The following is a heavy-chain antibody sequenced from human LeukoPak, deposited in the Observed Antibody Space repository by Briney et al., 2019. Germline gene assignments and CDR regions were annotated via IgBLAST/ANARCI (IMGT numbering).Heavy chain of an antibody. CDR3: ARGHYYDSSGYRVPWYYYMDV. V-gene: IGHV4-39*07. CDR1: GGSISSSSYY. Sequence: SETLSLTCTVSGGSISSSSYYWGWIRQPPGKGLEWIGSIYYSGSTCYNPSLKSRVTISVDTSKNQFSLKLSSVTAADTAVYYCARGHYYDSSGYRVPWYYYMDVWGKGTTVTVSS. CDR2: IYYSGST. J-gene: IGHJ6*03. D-gene: IGHD3-22*01.